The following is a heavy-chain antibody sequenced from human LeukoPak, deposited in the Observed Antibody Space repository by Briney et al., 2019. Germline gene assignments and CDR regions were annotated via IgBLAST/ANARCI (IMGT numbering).Heavy chain of an antibody. CDR2: IYYSGST. V-gene: IGHV4-59*01. J-gene: IGHJ6*03. CDR3: ARVLAAAGSGRYYYYYYYMDV. CDR1: GGSISSYY. D-gene: IGHD6-13*01. Sequence: PSETLSLTCTVSGGSISSYYWSWIRQPPGKGLEWIGYIYYSGSTNYNPSLKSRVTISVDTSKNQFSLKLSSVTAADTAVYYCARVLAAAGSGRYYYYYYYMDVWGKGTTVTVSS.